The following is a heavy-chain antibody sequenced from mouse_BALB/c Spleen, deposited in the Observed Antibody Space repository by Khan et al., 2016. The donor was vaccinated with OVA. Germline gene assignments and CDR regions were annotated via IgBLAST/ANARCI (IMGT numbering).Heavy chain of an antibody. CDR2: IYPGSGST. V-gene: IGHV1-77*01. Sequence: QVQLQQPGPELVKPGASVKMSCKASGYTFTDYVISWVKQRTGQGLEWIGEIYPGSGSTYYNEKFKGKATLTADKSSNTAYMQLSSLKSEDSAVYFCARFYFGSKVYYFDYWGQGTTLTVSS. CDR3: ARFYFGSKVYYFDY. J-gene: IGHJ2*01. D-gene: IGHD1-1*01. CDR1: GYTFTDYV.